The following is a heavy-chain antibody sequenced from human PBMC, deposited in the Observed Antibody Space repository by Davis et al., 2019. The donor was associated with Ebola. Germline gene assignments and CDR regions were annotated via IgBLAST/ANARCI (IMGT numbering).Heavy chain of an antibody. J-gene: IGHJ4*02. V-gene: IGHV4-4*02. CDR3: ARVYCSGGSCSLIDF. D-gene: IGHD2-15*01. CDR2: IYHSGST. CDR1: GGSISSTNW. Sequence: MPSETLSLTCAVSGGSISSTNWWSWVRQPPGKGLEWIGKIYHSGSTNYNSSLKSRVTISVDKSKNQFSLKLSSVTAADTAVYYCARVYCSGGSCSLIDFWGQGTLVTVSS.